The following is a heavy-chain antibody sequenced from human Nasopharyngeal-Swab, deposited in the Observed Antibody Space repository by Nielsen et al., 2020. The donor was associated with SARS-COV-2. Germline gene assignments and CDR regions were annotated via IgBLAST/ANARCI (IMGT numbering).Heavy chain of an antibody. Sequence: SETLSLTCTVSGGSVSSGSYYWSWIRQPPGKGLEWIGYIYYSGSTNYNPSLKSRVTISVDTSKNQFSLKLSSVTAADTAVYYCARDFREYSSPCFDYWGQGTLVTVSS. CDR1: GGSVSSGSYY. J-gene: IGHJ4*02. CDR2: IYYSGST. D-gene: IGHD6-6*01. CDR3: ARDFREYSSPCFDY. V-gene: IGHV4-61*01.